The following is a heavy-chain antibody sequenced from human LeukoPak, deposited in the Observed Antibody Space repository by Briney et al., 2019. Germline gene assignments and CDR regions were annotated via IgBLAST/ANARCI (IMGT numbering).Heavy chain of an antibody. D-gene: IGHD6-13*01. V-gene: IGHV3-7*04. CDR1: KFTFSSYW. CDR2: IKRDGSEE. Sequence: GGSLRLSCVASKFTFSSYWMSWVRQAPGKGLEWVANIKRDGSEEYYVDSVKGRFTISRDNAKNSLYLQMNSLRAEDTAVYYCARDPYSNFFGAFDIWGQGTMVTVPS. CDR3: ARDPYSNFFGAFDI. J-gene: IGHJ3*02.